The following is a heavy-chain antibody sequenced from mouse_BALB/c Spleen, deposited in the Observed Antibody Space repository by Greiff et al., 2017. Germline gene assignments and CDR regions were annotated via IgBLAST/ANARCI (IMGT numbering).Heavy chain of an antibody. CDR3: ARDGTTVVADY. J-gene: IGHJ2*01. Sequence: VQLQQSGAELVRPGVSVKISCKGSGYTFTDYAMHWVKQSHAKSLEWIGVISTYYGDASYNQKFKGKATMTVDKSSSTAYMELARLTSEDSAIYYCARDGTTVVADYWGQGTTLTVSS. CDR2: ISTYYGDA. CDR1: GYTFTDYA. D-gene: IGHD1-1*01. V-gene: IGHV1S137*01.